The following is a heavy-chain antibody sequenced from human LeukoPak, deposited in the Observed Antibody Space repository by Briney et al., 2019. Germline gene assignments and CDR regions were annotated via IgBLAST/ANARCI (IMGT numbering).Heavy chain of an antibody. V-gene: IGHV3-64D*09. CDR2: ISSNGGST. CDR3: VKGLRYYDSSDTFDY. CDR1: GFTFSSYA. Sequence: PRGSLRLSCAASGFTFSSYAMHWVRQAPGKGLEYVLAISSNGGSTYYADSVKGKFTISRDNSKNTLYLQMSSLRAEETAVYYCVKGLRYYDSSDTFDYWGQGTLVTVSS. D-gene: IGHD3-22*01. J-gene: IGHJ4*02.